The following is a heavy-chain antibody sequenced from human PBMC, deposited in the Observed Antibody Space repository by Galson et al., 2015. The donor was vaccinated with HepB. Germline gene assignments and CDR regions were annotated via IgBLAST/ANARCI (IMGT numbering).Heavy chain of an antibody. Sequence: SLRLSCAASGFTFSNYAMTWVRQAPGKGLEWVSSISGNGVSTYYADSVKGRFTISRDKSKKTLYLQMNSLRAEDTAVYYCAKRGEYTGYHYFDCWGQGTLVTVSS. CDR2: ISGNGVST. CDR3: AKRGEYTGYHYFDC. D-gene: IGHD5-12*01. CDR1: GFTFSNYA. J-gene: IGHJ4*02. V-gene: IGHV3-23*01.